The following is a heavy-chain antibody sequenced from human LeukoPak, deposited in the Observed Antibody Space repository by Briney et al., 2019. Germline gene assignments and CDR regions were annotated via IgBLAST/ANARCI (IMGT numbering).Heavy chain of an antibody. CDR2: INPTGGST. Sequence: ASVKVSGKASGYTFTSYFMHWVRQAPGQGLKWMGVINPTGGSTSYAQKFQGRVTMTRDTSTSTVYMELSSLRPEDTAVYYCARVVWDCTGGSCYSEATRQGDWYFDLWGRGTLVTVSS. V-gene: IGHV1-46*01. CDR3: ARVVWDCTGGSCYSEATRQGDWYFDL. CDR1: GYTFTSYF. D-gene: IGHD2-15*01. J-gene: IGHJ2*01.